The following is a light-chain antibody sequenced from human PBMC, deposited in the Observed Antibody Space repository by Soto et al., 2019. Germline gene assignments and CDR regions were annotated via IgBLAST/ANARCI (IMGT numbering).Light chain of an antibody. Sequence: YELTQPPSVSVSPGQTASITCSGDKLGDKYACWYQQKPGQSPVLVIYQDSKRPSGIPERFSGSNSGNTATLTISGTQAMDEADYYCQAWDSSTKVFGTGTKVTVL. CDR3: QAWDSSTKV. CDR1: KLGDKY. V-gene: IGLV3-1*01. J-gene: IGLJ1*01. CDR2: QDS.